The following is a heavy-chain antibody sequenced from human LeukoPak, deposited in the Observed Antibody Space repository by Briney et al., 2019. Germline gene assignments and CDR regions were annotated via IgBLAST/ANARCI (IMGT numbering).Heavy chain of an antibody. V-gene: IGHV3-23*01. CDR3: AKDGMYSSSSSYYFDY. CDR1: GFTFSSYG. Sequence: GSLRLSCAASGFTFSSYGMNWVRQAPGKGLEWVSAISGSGGSTYYADSVKGRFTISRDNSKITLYLQMNSLRAEDTALYYCAKDGMYSSSSSYYFDYWGPGTLVTVSS. D-gene: IGHD6-6*01. J-gene: IGHJ4*02. CDR2: ISGSGGST.